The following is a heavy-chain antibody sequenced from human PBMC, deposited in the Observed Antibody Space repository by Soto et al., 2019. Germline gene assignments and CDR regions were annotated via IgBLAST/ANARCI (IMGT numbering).Heavy chain of an antibody. CDR2: ISSSGTI. D-gene: IGHD2-2*01. V-gene: IGHV3-48*01. J-gene: IGHJ6*03. CDR3: ARGPSIPAVITFYYMDV. CDR1: GFTFTKCS. Sequence: GGSLRLSCAASGFTFTKCSMNWVRQAPGKGLEWVSYISSSGTIYYADSVKGRFTISRDNAKSSLYLQMDSLRVEDTAVYYCARGPSIPAVITFYYMDVWGEGTTVTVSS.